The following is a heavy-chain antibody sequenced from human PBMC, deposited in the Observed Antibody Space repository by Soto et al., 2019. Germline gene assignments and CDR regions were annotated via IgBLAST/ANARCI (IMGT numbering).Heavy chain of an antibody. D-gene: IGHD5-18*01. J-gene: IGHJ2*01. CDR2: ISSSSSTI. Sequence: GGSLRLSCAASGFTFSSYSMNWVRQAPGKGLEWVSYISSSSSTIYYADSVKGRFTISRDNAKNTLYLQMNSLRAEDTAVYYCARDPLWGTAMVLWYFDLWGRGTLVTVSS. CDR1: GFTFSSYS. CDR3: ARDPLWGTAMVLWYFDL. V-gene: IGHV3-48*01.